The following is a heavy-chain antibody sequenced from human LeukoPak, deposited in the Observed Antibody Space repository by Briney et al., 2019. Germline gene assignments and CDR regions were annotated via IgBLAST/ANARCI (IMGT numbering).Heavy chain of an antibody. CDR2: IISSGSTI. CDR1: GFTFSSYE. Sequence: GGSLRLSCAASGFTFSSYEMNWVRQAPGKGLEWVSYIISSGSTIYYADSVKGRFTISRDNAKNTLYLQMNSLRAEDTAVYYCARDHLSSGSSPDYYYYYYMDVWGKGTTVTISS. V-gene: IGHV3-48*03. D-gene: IGHD6-19*01. J-gene: IGHJ6*03. CDR3: ARDHLSSGSSPDYYYYYYMDV.